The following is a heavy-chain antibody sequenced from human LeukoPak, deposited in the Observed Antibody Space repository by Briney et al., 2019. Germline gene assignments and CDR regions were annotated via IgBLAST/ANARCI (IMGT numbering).Heavy chain of an antibody. Sequence: GGSLRLSCAASGFTFSSSWMHWVRQVPGKGLEWVSSFTSRSGTIYYADSVKGRFTISRDNAKNSLFLQMSSLRAEDTAVYYCARESSGIAATDKIDFWGQGTLVTVSS. V-gene: IGHV3-21*01. CDR1: GFTFSSSW. D-gene: IGHD6-13*01. CDR2: FTSRSGTI. J-gene: IGHJ4*02. CDR3: ARESSGIAATDKIDF.